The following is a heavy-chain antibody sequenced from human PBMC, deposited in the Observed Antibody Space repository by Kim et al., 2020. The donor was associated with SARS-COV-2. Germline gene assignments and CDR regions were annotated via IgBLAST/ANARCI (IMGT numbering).Heavy chain of an antibody. J-gene: IGHJ3*01. CDR3: ARGSYHDGLDF. D-gene: IGHD3-16*02. CDR2: INPESGDS. Sequence: ASVKVSCKASGYTFTGYYIHWERLGPGQGLEWMGRINPESGDSIYAQKFRDRVSMTRDTSIITAYMELSSLGPDDIGVYYCARGSYHDGLDFWGQGTMVT. V-gene: IGHV1-2*05. CDR1: GYTFTGYY.